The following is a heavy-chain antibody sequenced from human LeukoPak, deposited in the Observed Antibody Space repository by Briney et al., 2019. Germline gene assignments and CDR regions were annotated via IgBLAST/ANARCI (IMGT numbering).Heavy chain of an antibody. CDR1: GGSISSYY. CDR2: IYYSGST. CDR3: ARVTAYCGGDCSDAFDI. Sequence: PSETLSLTCTVSGGSISSYYWSWIRQPPGKGLEWIGYIYYSGSTNYNPSLKSRVTISVDTSKNQFSLKLSSVTAADTAVYYCARVTAYCGGDCSDAFDIWGQGTMVTVSS. J-gene: IGHJ3*02. D-gene: IGHD2-21*02. V-gene: IGHV4-59*01.